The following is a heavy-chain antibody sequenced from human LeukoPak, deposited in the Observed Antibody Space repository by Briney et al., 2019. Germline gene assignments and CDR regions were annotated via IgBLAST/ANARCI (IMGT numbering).Heavy chain of an antibody. V-gene: IGHV3-23*01. J-gene: IGHJ4*02. D-gene: IGHD3-16*02. CDR1: GFTFSSYA. CDR2: ISGSGGNT. CDR3: AKGGGLRAGGSYRIDY. Sequence: PGGSLRLSCATSGFTFSSYAMSWVRQAPGKGLEWVSSISGSGGNTNYADSVQGRFTFSRDNSKNTLYLQMNSLRAEDTAVYYCAKGGGLRAGGSYRIDYWGQGTLVTVSS.